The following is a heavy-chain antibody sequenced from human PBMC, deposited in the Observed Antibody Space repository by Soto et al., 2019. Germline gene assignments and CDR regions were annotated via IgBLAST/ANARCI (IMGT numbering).Heavy chain of an antibody. J-gene: IGHJ6*02. CDR2: IIPIFGTA. CDR3: ARVPSDYGDYYYYGMDV. D-gene: IGHD4-17*01. Sequence: QVQLVQSGAEVKKPGSSVKVSCKASGGTFSSYAISWVRQAPGQGLEWMGGIIPIFGTANYAQKFQGRVTITADESTSTAYMELSSLRSEDTAEYYCARVPSDYGDYYYYGMDVWGQGTTVTVSS. V-gene: IGHV1-69*01. CDR1: GGTFSSYA.